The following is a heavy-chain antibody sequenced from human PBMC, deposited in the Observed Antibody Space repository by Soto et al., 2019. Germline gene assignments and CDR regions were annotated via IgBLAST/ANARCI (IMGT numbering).Heavy chain of an antibody. V-gene: IGHV4-59*01. CDR3: ARGRRFIAAAGDFDY. CDR2: IYYSGST. CDR1: GGSISSYY. Sequence: QVQLQESGPGLVKPSETLSITCTVSGGSISSYYWSWIRQPPGKGLEWIGYIYYSGSTNYNPSLKSRVTISVDTSKNQFSLKLSSVTAADTAVYYCARGRRFIAAAGDFDYWGQGTLVTVSS. J-gene: IGHJ4*02. D-gene: IGHD6-13*01.